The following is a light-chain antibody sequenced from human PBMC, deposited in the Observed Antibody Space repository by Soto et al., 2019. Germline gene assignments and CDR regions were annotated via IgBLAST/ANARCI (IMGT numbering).Light chain of an antibody. J-gene: IGLJ2*01. CDR2: EVT. CDR3: SSYAVSNTLL. CDR1: SSDIGGYNY. Sequence: QSALTQPPSASGSPGQSVTISCTGTSSDIGGYNYVSWDQQRPGKAPKLMIYEVTKRPSGVPDRFSGSKSGSTASLTVSGLQAEDEADYFCSSYAVSNTLLFGGGTKLTVL. V-gene: IGLV2-8*01.